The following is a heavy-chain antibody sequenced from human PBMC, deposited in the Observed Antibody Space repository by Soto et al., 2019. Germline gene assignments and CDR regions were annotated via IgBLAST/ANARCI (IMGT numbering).Heavy chain of an antibody. J-gene: IGHJ6*01. CDR1: GFSFGSYY. CDR3: ERAYSGRLTRRAAYYYAMDV. D-gene: IGHD2-15*01. CDR2: IGAADDT. Sequence: REGLGVGCAFSGFSFGSYYLRWVRHATGKGLDLVSAIGAADDTYYITSVKGRFTVSRDNAQKSLYLYMNNLRVEDTAIYSCERAYSGRLTRRAAYYYAMDVWGQGTTVTVSS. V-gene: IGHV3-13*01.